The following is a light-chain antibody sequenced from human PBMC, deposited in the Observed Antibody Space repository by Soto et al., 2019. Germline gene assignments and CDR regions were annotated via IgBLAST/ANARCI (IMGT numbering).Light chain of an antibody. CDR3: QERSKWPMVT. V-gene: IGKV3-11*01. Sequence: EIVLTQSPVTLSLSPGDRATLSCRASQTVSKYLAWYQQKPGQPPRLIVYDTSNRASGIPARFSGSGSGTDFTLNISSLEPEDFAVYYCQERSKWPMVTFGPGTKVD. CDR1: QTVSKY. J-gene: IGKJ3*01. CDR2: DTS.